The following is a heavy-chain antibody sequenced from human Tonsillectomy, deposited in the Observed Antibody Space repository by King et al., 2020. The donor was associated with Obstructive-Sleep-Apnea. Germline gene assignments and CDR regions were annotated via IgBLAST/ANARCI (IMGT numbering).Heavy chain of an antibody. CDR3: VRGTRSGWTPKIYFDS. J-gene: IGHJ4*01. CDR1: GFTFSSYN. V-gene: IGHV3-21*01. CDR2: MDSSTSYI. D-gene: IGHD6-19*01. Sequence: VQLVESGGGLVKPGGSLRLSCAASGFTFSSYNMIWVRQAPGKGLEWVSSMDSSTSYIYYADSLKGRFTISRDNAKNSLYLQMSSLRAEDTAVYYCVRGTRSGWTPKIYFDSWGQEPWSPSPQ.